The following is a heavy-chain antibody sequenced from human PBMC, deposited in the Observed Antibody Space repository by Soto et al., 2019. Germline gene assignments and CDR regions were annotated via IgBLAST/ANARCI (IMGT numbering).Heavy chain of an antibody. Sequence: EVQLLESGGGLVQPGGSLRLSCAASGFTFISYAMSWVRQAPGKGLEWVSAISGSGGSTYYADSVKGRFTISRDNSKNTLCLQVNRLRAEDTAVYYCAKRFSILEWLSREFDYWGQGSLVTVAT. CDR3: AKRFSILEWLSREFDY. D-gene: IGHD3-3*01. V-gene: IGHV3-23*01. J-gene: IGHJ4*02. CDR1: GFTFISYA. CDR2: ISGSGGST.